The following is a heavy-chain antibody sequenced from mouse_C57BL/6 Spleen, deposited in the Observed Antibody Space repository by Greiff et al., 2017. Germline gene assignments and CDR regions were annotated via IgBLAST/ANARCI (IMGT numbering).Heavy chain of an antibody. CDR1: GYTFTSYG. Sequence: QVQLKQSGAELARPGASVKLSCKASGYTFTSYGISWVKQRPGQGLEWIGEIYPRSGNTYYNEKFKGKATLTADKSSSTAYMGLRSLTSEDSAVYFCARRGRDGAMDYWGQGTSVTVSS. V-gene: IGHV1-81*01. CDR2: IYPRSGNT. CDR3: ARRGRDGAMDY. D-gene: IGHD3-3*01. J-gene: IGHJ4*01.